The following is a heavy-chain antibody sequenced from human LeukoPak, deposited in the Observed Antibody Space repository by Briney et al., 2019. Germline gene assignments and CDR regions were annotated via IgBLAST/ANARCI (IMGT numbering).Heavy chain of an antibody. J-gene: IGHJ4*02. CDR3: AIPPITGTAS. Sequence: GGSLRLSCAASGFTFSSYEMNWVRQAPGKGPEWVSYISSSGTTIYYADSVKGRFTISRDNAKNSLYLQMNSLRAEDTAVYYCAIPPITGTASWGQGTLVTVSS. V-gene: IGHV3-48*03. D-gene: IGHD1-20*01. CDR1: GFTFSSYE. CDR2: ISSSGTTI.